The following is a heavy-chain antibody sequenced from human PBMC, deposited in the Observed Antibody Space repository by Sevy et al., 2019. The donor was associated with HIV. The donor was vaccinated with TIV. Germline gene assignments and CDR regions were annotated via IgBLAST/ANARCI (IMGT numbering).Heavy chain of an antibody. J-gene: IGHJ4*02. Sequence: ASVKVSCKASGGTFSSYAISWVRQAPGQGLEWLGGIIPMFGTANDAQKFQGRVIITADESTSTVYMELSSLKSGDTAVYYCVRGPNGSYLLYYFDNWSQGTLVTVSS. V-gene: IGHV1-69*13. CDR3: VRGPNGSYLLYYFDN. CDR2: IIPMFGTA. CDR1: GGTFSSYA. D-gene: IGHD3-10*01.